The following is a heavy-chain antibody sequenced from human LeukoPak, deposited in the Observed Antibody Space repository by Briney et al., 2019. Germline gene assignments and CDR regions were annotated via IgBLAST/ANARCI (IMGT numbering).Heavy chain of an antibody. V-gene: IGHV3-66*01. Sequence: PGGSLRLSCAASGFTVSSNYMSWVRQAPGKGLEWVSVIYSGGSTYYADSVKGRFTISRDNSKNTLYLQMNSLRAEDTAVYYCAREPPYGDYWGEGYFDYWGQGTLVTVSS. CDR3: AREPPYGDYWGEGYFDY. CDR2: IYSGGST. D-gene: IGHD4-17*01. CDR1: GFTVSSNY. J-gene: IGHJ4*02.